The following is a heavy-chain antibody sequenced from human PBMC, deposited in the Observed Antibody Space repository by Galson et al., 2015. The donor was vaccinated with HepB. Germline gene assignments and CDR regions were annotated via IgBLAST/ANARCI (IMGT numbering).Heavy chain of an antibody. CDR1: GYTFTGYY. Sequence: SVKVSCKASGYTFTGYYMHWVRQAPGQGLEWMGWINPNSGGTNYAQKFQGRVTMTRDTSISTAYMELSRLRSDDTAVYYCARVSRNIVVVPAAAGGSDYWGQGTLVTVSS. V-gene: IGHV1-2*02. CDR2: INPNSGGT. J-gene: IGHJ4*02. CDR3: ARVSRNIVVVPAAAGGSDY. D-gene: IGHD2-2*01.